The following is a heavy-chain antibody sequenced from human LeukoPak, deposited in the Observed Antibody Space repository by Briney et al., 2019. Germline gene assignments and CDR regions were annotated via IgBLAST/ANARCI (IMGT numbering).Heavy chain of an antibody. CDR3: ARVGRGDHTWGSYYFDH. V-gene: IGHV4-59*01. J-gene: IGHJ4*02. CDR1: GDSISSYH. CDR2: ISYSGST. Sequence: PSETLSLTCIVSGDSISSYHWSWIRQPPGKGLEWIGYISYSGSTNYNPSLKSRVTISVDTSKNQFSLKLSSVTAADTAVYYCARVGRGDHTWGSYYFDHWGQGTLVTVSS. D-gene: IGHD3-16*01.